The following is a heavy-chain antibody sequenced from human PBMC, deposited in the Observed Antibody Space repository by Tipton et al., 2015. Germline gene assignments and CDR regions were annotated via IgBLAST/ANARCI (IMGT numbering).Heavy chain of an antibody. J-gene: IGHJ4*02. V-gene: IGHV4-59*01. CDR1: GGSFSGYY. Sequence: TLSLTCAVSGGSFSGYYWSWIRQPPGKGLEWIGYIYYSGSTNYNPSLKSRVTISIDTSKKQLSLKLRSVTAADTAVYYCARQGGPYDYVRGTYRRLDHFDYWGQGTLVTVSS. CDR2: IYYSGST. D-gene: IGHD3-16*02. CDR3: ARQGGPYDYVRGTYRRLDHFDY.